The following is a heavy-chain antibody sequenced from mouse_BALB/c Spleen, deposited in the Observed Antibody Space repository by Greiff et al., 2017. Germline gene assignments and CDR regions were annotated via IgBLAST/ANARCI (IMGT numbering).Heavy chain of an antibody. CDR1: GYTFTDYN. V-gene: IGHV1-18*01. D-gene: IGHD1-1*01. CDR2: INPNNGGT. CDR3: ARIWYYGSSYAMDY. Sequence: VQLQQSGPELVKPGASVKIPCKASGYTFTDYNMDWVQQSHGKSLEWIGDINPNNGGTIYNQKFKGKATLTVDKSSSTAYMELRSLTSEDTAVYYCARIWYYGSSYAMDYWGQGTSVTVSS. J-gene: IGHJ4*01.